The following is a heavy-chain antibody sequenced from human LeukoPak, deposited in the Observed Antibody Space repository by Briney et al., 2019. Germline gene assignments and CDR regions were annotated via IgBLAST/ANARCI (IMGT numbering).Heavy chain of an antibody. D-gene: IGHD3-10*01. V-gene: IGHV4-34*01. Sequence: SETLSLTCAVYGGSFSGYYWSWIRQPPGKGLEWIGEINHSGSTNYNPSLKSRVTISVDTSKNQFSLKLSSVTAADTAVYYCARAHGGSEALYYFDYWGQGTLVTVSS. CDR1: GGSFSGYY. CDR3: ARAHGGSEALYYFDY. CDR2: INHSGST. J-gene: IGHJ4*02.